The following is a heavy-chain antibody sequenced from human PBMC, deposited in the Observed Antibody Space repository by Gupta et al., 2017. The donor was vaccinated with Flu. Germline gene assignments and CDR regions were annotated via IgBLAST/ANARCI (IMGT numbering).Heavy chain of an antibody. Sequence: EVQQVESGGGLVKHGGSLRLSCEAYGVTFSTYGMNWVRQAPGKGLEWVASISSISSYIFYAYSVKRRFTFSIHNAKNSLYLHMNSLRAEDTAVYYCARAWDLTVAGTFDYWGQGTLVTVSS. CDR2: ISSISSYI. CDR3: ARAWDLTVAGTFDY. J-gene: IGHJ4*02. CDR1: GVTFSTYG. V-gene: IGHV3-21*01. D-gene: IGHD6-19*01.